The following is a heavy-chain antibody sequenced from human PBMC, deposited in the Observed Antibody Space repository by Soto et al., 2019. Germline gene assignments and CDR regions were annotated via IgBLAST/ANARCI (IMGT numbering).Heavy chain of an antibody. CDR1: GGSISSSRCH. CDR2: IKYSGTT. D-gene: IGHD1-26*01. CDR3: ARRYGATFDY. V-gene: IGHV4-39*07. J-gene: IGHJ4*02. Sequence: SETLSLTCTVSGGSISSSRCHWGWIRQPPGKGLEWIASIKYSGTTFYNPSLKSRVIISVDTSKNQFSLKLSSVTAADTAVYYCARRYGATFDYWGQGTLVTVSS.